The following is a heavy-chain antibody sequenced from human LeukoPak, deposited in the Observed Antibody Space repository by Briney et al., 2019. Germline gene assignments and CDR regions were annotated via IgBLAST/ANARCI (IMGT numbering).Heavy chain of an antibody. CDR1: GFTFSSYE. D-gene: IGHD1-1*01. Sequence: GGSLRLSCAASGFTFSSYEMNWVRQAPGKGLEWVSYISSSGSTIYYADSVKGRFTISRDNAKNSLYLQMNSLRAEDTAVYYCARDLGQLERQGYFDYWGQGTLVTVSS. V-gene: IGHV3-48*03. J-gene: IGHJ4*02. CDR3: ARDLGQLERQGYFDY. CDR2: ISSSGSTI.